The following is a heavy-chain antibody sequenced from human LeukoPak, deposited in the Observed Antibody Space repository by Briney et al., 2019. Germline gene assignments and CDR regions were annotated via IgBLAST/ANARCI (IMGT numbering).Heavy chain of an antibody. V-gene: IGHV3-23*01. CDR2: TSGSGGST. D-gene: IGHD3-10*01. CDR3: AKDSSLLWFGEFPNLFDY. J-gene: IGHJ4*02. Sequence: GGTLRLSCAASGFTFSSYGMSWVRQAPGKGLEWVSATSGSGGSTYYADSVKGRFTISRDNSKNTLYLQMNSLRDEDTAVYYCAKDSSLLWFGEFPNLFDYWGQGTLVTVSS. CDR1: GFTFSSYG.